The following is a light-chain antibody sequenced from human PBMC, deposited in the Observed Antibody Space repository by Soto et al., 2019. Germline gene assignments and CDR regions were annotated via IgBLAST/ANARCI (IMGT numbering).Light chain of an antibody. CDR1: QSIRSW. CDR3: QQYKTNSPT. CDR2: KAS. V-gene: IGKV1-5*03. Sequence: DIQMTQSPSTLSASVGDRVTITCRASQSIRSWLAWYQQKPGKAPKVLISKASTLESGIPSRFSGSGSETDFTLTISSLQPDDFAIYYCQQYKTNSPTFGQGTKVDIK. J-gene: IGKJ1*01.